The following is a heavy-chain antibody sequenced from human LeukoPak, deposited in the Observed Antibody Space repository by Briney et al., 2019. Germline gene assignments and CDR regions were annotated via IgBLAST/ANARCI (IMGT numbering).Heavy chain of an antibody. V-gene: IGHV3-30-3*01. CDR2: ISYDGSNK. J-gene: IGHJ4*02. Sequence: GGSLRLSCAASGFTFSSYAMHWVRQAPGKGLGWVAVISYDGSNKFYADSVKGRFTLSRDNSKNTLYLQMNSLRIEDTAVYYCGRGSVGFGELNYWGQGTLVTVSS. CDR3: GRGSVGFGELNY. D-gene: IGHD3-10*01. CDR1: GFTFSSYA.